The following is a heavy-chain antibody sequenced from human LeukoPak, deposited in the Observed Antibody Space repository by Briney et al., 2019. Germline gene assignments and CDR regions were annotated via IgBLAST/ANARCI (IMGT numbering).Heavy chain of an antibody. CDR2: ISSASTYI. Sequence: GGSLRLSCAASGFTFSTYSMNWVRQAPGKGLEWVSSISSASTYIYYADSVKGRFTISRDNAKNSLYLQMSSLRAEDTAMYYCARDTLGGSYRTLDYWGQGILVTVSS. D-gene: IGHD1-26*01. J-gene: IGHJ4*02. CDR1: GFTFSTYS. V-gene: IGHV3-21*01. CDR3: ARDTLGGSYRTLDY.